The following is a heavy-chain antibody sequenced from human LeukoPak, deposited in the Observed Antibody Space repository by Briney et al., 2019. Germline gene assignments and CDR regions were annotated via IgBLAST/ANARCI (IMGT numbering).Heavy chain of an antibody. CDR1: GGSINGYH. CDR3: ARHLGELSHPLDY. Sequence: SETLSLTCTVSGGSINGYHWGWIRQPPGKGLEYIAWIHYTGSTNYNPSPRSRVTLSLDMSMNQFALRLNSVTAADAAVYYCARHLGELSHPLDYWGQGTLVTVSS. CDR2: IHYTGST. J-gene: IGHJ4*02. D-gene: IGHD3-16*02. V-gene: IGHV4-59*08.